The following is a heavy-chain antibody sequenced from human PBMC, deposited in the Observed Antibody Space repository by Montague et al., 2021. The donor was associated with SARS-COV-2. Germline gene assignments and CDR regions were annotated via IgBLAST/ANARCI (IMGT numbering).Heavy chain of an antibody. D-gene: IGHD1-1*01. J-gene: IGHJ2*01. CDR3: ARNEAGYGYFDL. CDR1: GGSISSTDHY. CDR2: IYYTGST. V-gene: IGHV4-39*01. Sequence: SETLSLTCTVSGGSISSTDHYWGWIRQLPGKGLEWIGSIYYTGSTFYTPSLTSRVTISVDTSKNEFSLKLISVTATDTAVYYCARNEAGYGYFDLWGRGTLVTVSS.